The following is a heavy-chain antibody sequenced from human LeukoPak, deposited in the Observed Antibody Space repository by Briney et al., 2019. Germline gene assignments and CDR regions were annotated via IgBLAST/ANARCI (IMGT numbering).Heavy chain of an antibody. CDR3: ARDCRDGYPESPHYYYYMDV. Sequence: PSETLSLTCTVSGGSISSYYWSWIRQPPGKGLEWIGYIYYSGGTNYNPSLKSRVTISVDTSKNQFSLKLSSVTAADTAVYYCARDCRDGYPESPHYYYYMDVWGKGTTVTVSS. V-gene: IGHV4-59*12. CDR1: GGSISSYY. D-gene: IGHD5-24*01. J-gene: IGHJ6*03. CDR2: IYYSGGT.